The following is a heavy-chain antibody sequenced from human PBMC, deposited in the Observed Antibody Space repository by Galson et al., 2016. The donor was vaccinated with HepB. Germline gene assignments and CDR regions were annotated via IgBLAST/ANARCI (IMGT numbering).Heavy chain of an antibody. J-gene: IGHJ4*02. Sequence: SETLSLTCAVYGGSFSGYYWSWIRQAPGKGLEWIGEINHSGSSKYNPSLNSRVTMSVDTSKNQFSLKLNSVTAADTAVYYCARETRWLRLRAFDYWGQGTLVTVSS. CDR1: GGSFSGYY. CDR2: INHSGSS. CDR3: ARETRWLRLRAFDY. V-gene: IGHV4-34*01. D-gene: IGHD5-12*01.